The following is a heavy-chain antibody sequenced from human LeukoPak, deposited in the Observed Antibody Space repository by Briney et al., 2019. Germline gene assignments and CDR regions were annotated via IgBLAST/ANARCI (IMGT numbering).Heavy chain of an antibody. V-gene: IGHV3-33*01. Sequence: GGSLRLSCAASGFTFSSYGTHWVRQAPGKGLEWVAVVWYDGSNKYYADSVKGRFTISRDNSKNTLYLQMNSLRAEDTAVYYCARDGGRRKSPPDYWGQGTLVTVSS. CDR3: ARDGGRRKSPPDY. J-gene: IGHJ4*02. CDR2: VWYDGSNK. D-gene: IGHD3-3*01. CDR1: GFTFSSYG.